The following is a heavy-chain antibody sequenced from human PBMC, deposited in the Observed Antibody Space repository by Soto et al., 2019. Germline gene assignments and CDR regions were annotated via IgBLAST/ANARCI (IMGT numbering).Heavy chain of an antibody. D-gene: IGHD6-13*01. J-gene: IGHJ5*02. CDR1: GYTFTSYA. CDR2: TNAGNGNT. CDR3: AREGSSSWYDLNWFDP. Sequence: ASVKVSCKASGYTFTSYAMHWVRQAPGQRLEWMGWTNAGNGNTKYSQKFQGRVTITRDTSASTAYMELSSLRSEDTAVYYCAREGSSSWYDLNWFDPWGQGTLVTVSS. V-gene: IGHV1-3*01.